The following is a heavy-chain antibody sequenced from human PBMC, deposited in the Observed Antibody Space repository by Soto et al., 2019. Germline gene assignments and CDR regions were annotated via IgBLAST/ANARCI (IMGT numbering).Heavy chain of an antibody. CDR1: GFTFDDYS. Sequence: WSLRLSCAASGFTFDDYSMHWVRQAPGKGLEWVSLISWDGRSTYYADSVKGRFTVSRDNSKSSLYLQMNSLTTEDTAFYYCARWGRTETTAVDAFDIWGQGTMVTVSS. V-gene: IGHV3-43*01. D-gene: IGHD1-1*01. CDR2: ISWDGRST. CDR3: ARWGRTETTAVDAFDI. J-gene: IGHJ3*02.